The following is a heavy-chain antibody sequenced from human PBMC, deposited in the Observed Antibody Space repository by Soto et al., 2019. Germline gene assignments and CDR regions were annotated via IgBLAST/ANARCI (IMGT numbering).Heavy chain of an antibody. Sequence: QLQLQESGPGLVKPSETLSLTCTVSGGSISSSSYYWGWIRQPPGKGLEWIGSIYYSGSTYYNPSLKSRVTISVDTSKNQFSLKLSSVTAADTAVYYCARLPSLKLGPISTPFDYWGQGTLVTVSS. D-gene: IGHD7-27*01. V-gene: IGHV4-39*01. CDR1: GGSISSSSYY. CDR3: ARLPSLKLGPISTPFDY. CDR2: IYYSGST. J-gene: IGHJ4*02.